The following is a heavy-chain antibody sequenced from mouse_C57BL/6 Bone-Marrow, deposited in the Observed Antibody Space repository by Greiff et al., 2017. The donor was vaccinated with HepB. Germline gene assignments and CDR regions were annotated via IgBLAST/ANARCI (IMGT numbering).Heavy chain of an antibody. CDR2: IDPENGDT. CDR1: GFNIKDDY. Sequence: EVQLQQSGAELVRPGASVKLSCTASGFNIKDDYMHWVKQRPEQGLEWIGWIDPENGDTEYASKFQGKATITADTSSNTAYLQLSSLTSEDTAVYYCTTRNSCWFAYWGQGTLVTVSA. J-gene: IGHJ3*01. V-gene: IGHV14-4*01. CDR3: TTRNSCWFAY.